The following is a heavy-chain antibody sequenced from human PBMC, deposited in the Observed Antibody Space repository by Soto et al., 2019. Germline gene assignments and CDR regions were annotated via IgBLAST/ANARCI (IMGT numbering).Heavy chain of an antibody. J-gene: IGHJ6*02. Sequence: SETLSLTCAVSGGSISSSNWWSWVRQPPGKGLEWIGEIYHSGSTNYNPSLKSRVTISVDKSKNQFSLKLSSVTAADTAVYYCARDRAGSITMVRGVIPYYYYGMDVWGQGTTVTVSS. V-gene: IGHV4-4*02. D-gene: IGHD3-10*01. CDR1: GGSISSSNW. CDR3: ARDRAGSITMVRGVIPYYYYGMDV. CDR2: IYHSGST.